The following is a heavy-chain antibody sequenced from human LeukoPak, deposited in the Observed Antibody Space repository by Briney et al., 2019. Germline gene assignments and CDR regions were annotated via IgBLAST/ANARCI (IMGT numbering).Heavy chain of an antibody. D-gene: IGHD1-26*01. V-gene: IGHV3-21*01. CDR2: ISSSSSYI. J-gene: IGHJ3*02. CDR3: ARDDEVLGGSETYSNAFDI. CDR1: GFTFSSYS. Sequence: GGSLRLSYAASGFTFSSYSMNWVRQAPGKGLEWVSSISSSSSYIYYADSVKGRFTISRDNAKNSLYLQMNSLRAEDTAVYYCARDDEVLGGSETYSNAFDIWGQGTMVTVSS.